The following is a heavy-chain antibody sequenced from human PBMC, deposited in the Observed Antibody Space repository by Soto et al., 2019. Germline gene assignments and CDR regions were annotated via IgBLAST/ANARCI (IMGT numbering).Heavy chain of an antibody. J-gene: IGHJ4*02. CDR1: GGTLSGGGVS. Sequence: PSEHLSLTCAVSGGTLSGGGVSWSWIRQPPGKGLEWIGYILHTGGTQYNPSLKSRVSMSVDKSKNQFSLHLTSVTAADTAVYYCARLQFGEGFDYWGQGALVTVSS. CDR2: ILHTGGT. V-gene: IGHV4-30-2*01. D-gene: IGHD3-10*01. CDR3: ARLQFGEGFDY.